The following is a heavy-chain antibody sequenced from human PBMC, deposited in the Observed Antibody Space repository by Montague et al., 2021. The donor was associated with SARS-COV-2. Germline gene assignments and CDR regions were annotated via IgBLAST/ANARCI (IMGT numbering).Heavy chain of an antibody. CDR1: GGSISSYY. J-gene: IGHJ6*02. CDR2: IYYTGSV. D-gene: IGHD2-15*01. Sequence: SETLSLTCTVSGGSISSYYWSWIRQPPGKGLEWIGYIYYTGSVNYNPSLKSRVTISVDTSKNQFSLKLSSVTAADTAVYYCARVAGVVAAAPLNYYGMDVWGQGTTVTVSS. CDR3: ARVAGVVAAAPLNYYGMDV. V-gene: IGHV4-59*01.